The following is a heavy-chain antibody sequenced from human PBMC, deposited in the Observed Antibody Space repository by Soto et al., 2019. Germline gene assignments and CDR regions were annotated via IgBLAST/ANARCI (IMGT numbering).Heavy chain of an antibody. J-gene: IGHJ6*02. CDR2: INHSGST. CDR1: GGSFSGYY. CDR3: ARGLYRLTSYYGMDV. Sequence: PSETLSLTCAVYGGSFSGYYWSWIRQPPGKGLEWIGEINHSGSTNYNPSLKSRVTISVDTSKNQFSLKLSSVTAADTAVYYCARGLYRLTSYYGMDVWGQGTTVTVS. V-gene: IGHV4-34*01. D-gene: IGHD2-2*02.